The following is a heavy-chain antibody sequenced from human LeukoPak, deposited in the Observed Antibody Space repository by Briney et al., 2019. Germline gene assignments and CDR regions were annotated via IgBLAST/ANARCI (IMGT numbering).Heavy chain of an antibody. CDR2: IRYDGNSQ. CDR1: GFIFSSYG. V-gene: IGHV3-30*02. CDR3: ARRRDLYSGSYYPFDY. D-gene: IGHD1-26*01. Sequence: GGSLRLSCTASGFIFSSYGMHWVRQAPGKGLEWVAFIRYDGNSQYFVDSVKGRFTISRDNAKNSLYLQMNSLKASDTAMYYCARRRDLYSGSYYPFDYWGQGTLVTVSS. J-gene: IGHJ4*02.